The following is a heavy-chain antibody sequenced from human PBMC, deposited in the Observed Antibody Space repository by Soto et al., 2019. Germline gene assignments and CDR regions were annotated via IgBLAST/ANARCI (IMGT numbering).Heavy chain of an antibody. Sequence: QVQLVESGGGVVQPGRSLRLSCATSGFTFRNYGMYWVRQAPGKGLEWVAVIWYDGSNEDYADSVKGRFTISRDNSKNTLYLQMSTLRAEDTAVYYCARVQGRWYGLGSYEGLDVWGQGTTVTVSS. D-gene: IGHD3-16*01. CDR2: IWYDGSNE. CDR3: ARVQGRWYGLGSYEGLDV. J-gene: IGHJ6*02. CDR1: GFTFRNYG. V-gene: IGHV3-33*01.